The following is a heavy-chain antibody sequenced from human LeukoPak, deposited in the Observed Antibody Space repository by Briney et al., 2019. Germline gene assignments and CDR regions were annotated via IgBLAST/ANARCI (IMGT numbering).Heavy chain of an antibody. D-gene: IGHD2-2*01. J-gene: IGHJ6*03. Sequence: ASVKVSCKASGYTFTGYYMHWVRQAPGQGLEWMGWINPNSGGTNYAQKFQGSVTMTRDTSISTAYMELSRLRSEDTAVYYCARVKSATTAHIGYQQNYYYMDVWGKGTTVTISS. CDR2: INPNSGGT. V-gene: IGHV1-2*02. CDR3: ARVKSATTAHIGYQQNYYYMDV. CDR1: GYTFTGYY.